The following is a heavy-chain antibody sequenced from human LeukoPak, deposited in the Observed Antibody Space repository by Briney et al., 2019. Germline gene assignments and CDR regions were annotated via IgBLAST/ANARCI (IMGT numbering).Heavy chain of an antibody. Sequence: GGALRLSCAASGFTFRDEYMSWIRQAPGKGLEWVSYVSNSGSYTNYADSVKGRFTISRDNAKSSLYLQMSSVRAEDTAVYYCARSRGAGPGAHFDYWGQGTLVTVSS. D-gene: IGHD6-19*01. CDR2: VSNSGSYT. V-gene: IGHV3-11*03. J-gene: IGHJ4*02. CDR3: ARSRGAGPGAHFDY. CDR1: GFTFRDEY.